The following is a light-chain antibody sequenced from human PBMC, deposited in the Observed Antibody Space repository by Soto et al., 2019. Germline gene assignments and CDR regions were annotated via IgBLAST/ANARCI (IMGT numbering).Light chain of an antibody. V-gene: IGKV3-15*01. Sequence: EIVLTQSPDTLSLSPGESATLSCRASQSVGSSYLAWYQQKSGQSPSLLIYDVSTRAAGVPARFSGTGSETDFTLTISGLQSEDSAVYFCQQYNNWPFSFGQGTRLEI. CDR1: QSVGSSY. CDR3: QQYNNWPFS. CDR2: DVS. J-gene: IGKJ5*01.